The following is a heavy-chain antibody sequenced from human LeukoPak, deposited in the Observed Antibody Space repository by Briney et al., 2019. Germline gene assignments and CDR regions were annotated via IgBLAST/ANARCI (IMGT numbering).Heavy chain of an antibody. CDR1: GFTFSSYG. V-gene: IGHV3-30*18. J-gene: IGHJ4*02. D-gene: IGHD1-20*01. CDR3: AKGPLITGIGYFDY. Sequence: GGSLRLSCAASGFTFSSYGMHWVRQAPGKGLEWVAVISYDGSNKYYADSVKGRFTISRDNSKNTLYLQMNSLRAEDTAVYYCAKGPLITGIGYFDYWGQGTLVTVSS. CDR2: ISYDGSNK.